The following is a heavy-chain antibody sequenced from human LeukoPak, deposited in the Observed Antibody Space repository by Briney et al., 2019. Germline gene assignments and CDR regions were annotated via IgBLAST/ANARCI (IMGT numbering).Heavy chain of an antibody. D-gene: IGHD6-6*01. CDR3: ARGGSSSGYFDY. CDR2: IIPIFGTA. V-gene: IGHV1-69*13. Sequence: SVKVSCKASGGTFSSYAISWVRQAPGQGLEWMRGIIPIFGTANYAQKFQGRVTITADESTSTAYMELSSLRSEDTAVYYCARGGSSSGYFDYWGQGTLVTVSS. CDR1: GGTFSSYA. J-gene: IGHJ4*02.